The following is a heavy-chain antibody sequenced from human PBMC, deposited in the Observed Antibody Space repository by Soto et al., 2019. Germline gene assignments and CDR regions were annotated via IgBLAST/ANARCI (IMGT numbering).Heavy chain of an antibody. V-gene: IGHV1-3*05. J-gene: IGHJ4*02. Sequence: QVQLVQSGAEEKKPGASVKVSCKASGYTFTGYAMHWVRQAPGQRLEWMGWINAGNGNTKYSQKFQGRVTITRDTSASTAYMAVSSLRSEDTAVYYCARAVAVPADFDYWGQGTLVTVSS. CDR1: GYTFTGYA. CDR3: ARAVAVPADFDY. CDR2: INAGNGNT. D-gene: IGHD6-19*01.